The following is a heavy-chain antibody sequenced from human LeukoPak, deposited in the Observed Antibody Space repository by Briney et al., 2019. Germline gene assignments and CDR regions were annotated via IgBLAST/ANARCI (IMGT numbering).Heavy chain of an antibody. D-gene: IGHD3-16*02. CDR3: AKSLYGGMDV. CDR1: GFTFSSYA. CDR2: ISGRGSST. J-gene: IGHJ6*04. Sequence: PGGSLRLSCAASGFTFSSYAMTWVRQAPGKGLECVSGISGRGSSTSYADSVKGRFTISRDNPKNTLYLQMNSLRAEDTAVYYCAKSLYGGMDVWGRGTTVTVSS. V-gene: IGHV3-23*01.